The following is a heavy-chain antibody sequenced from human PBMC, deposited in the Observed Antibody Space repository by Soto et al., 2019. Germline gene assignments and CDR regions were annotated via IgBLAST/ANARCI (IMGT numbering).Heavy chain of an antibody. J-gene: IGHJ5*02. CDR3: ARRGSWSNRWGSNYIWFDP. D-gene: IGHD1-26*01. CDR1: GGSFSGXX. Sequence: QVQLQQWGAGLLKPSETLSLTCAVYGGSFSGXXXXXXXXXXXXGLEWIGEINDRGSTNYSPSLKSRVTISGDTSKNQFSLKLSSVTAADTAVYYCARRGSWSNRWGSNYIWFDPWGQGTLVTVSS. CDR2: INDRGST. V-gene: IGHV4-34*01.